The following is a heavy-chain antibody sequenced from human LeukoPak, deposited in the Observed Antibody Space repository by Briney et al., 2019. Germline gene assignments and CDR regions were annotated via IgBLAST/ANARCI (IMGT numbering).Heavy chain of an antibody. D-gene: IGHD1-26*01. CDR2: IYYSGST. J-gene: IGHJ4*02. Sequence: SETLSLTCTVSGGSISSSSYYWGWIRQPPGKGLEWIGSIYYSGSTYYNPSLKSRVTISVDTSKNQFSLKLSSVTAADTAVYYCARIPDRYSGSYFPDYWGQGTLVTVSS. CDR1: GGSISSSSYY. CDR3: ARIPDRYSGSYFPDY. V-gene: IGHV4-39*01.